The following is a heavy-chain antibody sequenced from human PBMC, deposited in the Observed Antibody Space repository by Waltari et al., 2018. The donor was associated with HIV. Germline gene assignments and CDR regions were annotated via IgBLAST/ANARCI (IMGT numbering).Heavy chain of an antibody. J-gene: IGHJ4*02. V-gene: IGHV1-8*01. CDR2: MNPNSKKT. CDR3: ARTFNGDLDY. CDR1: GYTFTSFD. Sequence: QVQLVQSGAEVKKPGASVKVSCKASGYTFTSFDINWVRQATGQGLEWMGWMNPNSKKTGFAQKFQGRISMTRNTSIGTAYMELSSLRSLDTAVYYCARTFNGDLDYWGQGTLVTVS. D-gene: IGHD2-21*02.